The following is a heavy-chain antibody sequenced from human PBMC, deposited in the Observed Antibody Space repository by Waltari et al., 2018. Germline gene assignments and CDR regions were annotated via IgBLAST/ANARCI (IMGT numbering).Heavy chain of an antibody. CDR2: IYHSGST. D-gene: IGHD5-12*01. CDR3: ARHRSIVATPFDY. J-gene: IGHJ4*02. V-gene: IGHV4-38-2*01. CDR1: GYSISSGYY. Sequence: QVQLQESGPGLVKPSETLSLTCAVSGYSISSGYYWGWIRQPPGKGLEWIGSIYHSGSTYYNPSLKSRVTISVDTSKNQFSLKLSSVTAADTAVYYCARHRSIVATPFDYWGQGTLVTVSS.